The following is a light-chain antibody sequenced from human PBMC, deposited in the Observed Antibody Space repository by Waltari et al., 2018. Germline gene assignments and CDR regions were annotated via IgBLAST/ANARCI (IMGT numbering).Light chain of an antibody. CDR1: QGISSW. Sequence: DIQMTQSPSSLSASVGDRVTITCRASQGISSWLAWYQQKPGEAPKLLIYKASSLQSGVPSRFSGSGSGTDFTLTISSLQPEDCATYYCQQYTGAPYSFGQGTKVEIK. V-gene: IGKV1-5*03. J-gene: IGKJ2*03. CDR2: KAS. CDR3: QQYTGAPYS.